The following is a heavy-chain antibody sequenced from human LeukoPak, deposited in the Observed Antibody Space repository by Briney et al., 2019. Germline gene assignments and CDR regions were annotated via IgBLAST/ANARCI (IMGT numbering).Heavy chain of an antibody. Sequence: GELLKISCKGSGYSFTSHWIAWVRQMPGEGLEWMGIIYPDDSDTTYSPSFQGQVTISADKSISTAYLQWSSLKASDTAMYYCARRQSSGWYLFDFWGQGTLVTVSS. CDR2: IYPDDSDT. D-gene: IGHD6-19*01. J-gene: IGHJ3*01. CDR1: GYSFTSHW. V-gene: IGHV5-51*01. CDR3: ARRQSSGWYLFDF.